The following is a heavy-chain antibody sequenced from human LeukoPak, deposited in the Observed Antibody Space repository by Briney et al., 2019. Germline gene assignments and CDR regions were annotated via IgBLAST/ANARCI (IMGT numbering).Heavy chain of an antibody. CDR1: GFTFSSYA. CDR2: ISYDGSNK. V-gene: IGHV3-30*04. CDR3: ARDRGRPPYSSSWAPYYYYYGMDV. J-gene: IGHJ6*02. Sequence: GGSLRLSCAASGFTFSSYAMHWVRHGPGKGLEWVAVISYDGSNKYYADSVKGRFTISRDNSKNTLYLQMNSLRAEDTAVYYCARDRGRPPYSSSWAPYYYYYGMDVWGQGTTVTVSS. D-gene: IGHD6-13*01.